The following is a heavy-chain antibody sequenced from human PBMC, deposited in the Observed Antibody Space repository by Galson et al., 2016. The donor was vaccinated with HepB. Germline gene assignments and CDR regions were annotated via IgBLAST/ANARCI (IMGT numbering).Heavy chain of an antibody. CDR1: GFTFSNYA. CDR3: VRAYTAMDTGVDY. D-gene: IGHD5-18*01. CDR2: ISGNGGRI. V-gene: IGHV3-23*01. J-gene: IGHJ4*02. Sequence: SLRLSCAASGFTFSNYAMNWVRQAPGKWLEWVSSISGNGGRIYYADSVKGRFTISRDNSKNTLHLQMNSLRAEDTAVSYCVRAYTAMDTGVDYWGQGTLVTVSS.